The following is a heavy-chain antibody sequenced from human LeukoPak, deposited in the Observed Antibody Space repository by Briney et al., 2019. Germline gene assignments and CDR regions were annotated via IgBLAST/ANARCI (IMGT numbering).Heavy chain of an antibody. D-gene: IGHD3-22*01. Sequence: GGSLRLSCAASGFTFSTYSMNWVRQAPGKGLEWVSSISSGSTYIFYADSVKGRFTISRDDAKNSLYLQMNSLRAEDTAMYYCVSYDSSGYASFDYWGQGTLVTVSS. CDR3: VSYDSSGYASFDY. V-gene: IGHV3-21*01. CDR1: GFTFSTYS. J-gene: IGHJ4*02. CDR2: ISSGSTYI.